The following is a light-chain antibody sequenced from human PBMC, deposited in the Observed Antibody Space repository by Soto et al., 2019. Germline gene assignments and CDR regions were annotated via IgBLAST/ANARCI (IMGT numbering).Light chain of an antibody. Sequence: DIQMTQSPSTLSASVGDRVTITCRASQTISSWLAWYQQKPGKAPELLIYEASILQSGVPSRFSGRGSGTDFALTITSLQAEDFATYYCQQLRLYPSTFGGGTKVDIK. CDR2: EAS. J-gene: IGKJ4*01. V-gene: IGKV1-5*01. CDR1: QTISSW. CDR3: QQLRLYPST.